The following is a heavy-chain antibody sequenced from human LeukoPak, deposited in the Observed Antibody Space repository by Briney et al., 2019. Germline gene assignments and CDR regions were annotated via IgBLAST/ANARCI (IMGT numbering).Heavy chain of an antibody. D-gene: IGHD3-9*01. CDR3: ARADAYYDILTGYFGFDY. CDR2: INPNSGGT. CDR1: GYTFTGYY. V-gene: IGHV1-2*02. J-gene: IGHJ4*02. Sequence: ASVKVSCKASGYTFTGYYMHWVRRAPGQGLEWMGWINPNSGGTNYAQKFQGRVTMTRDTSISTAYMELSRLRSDDTAVYYCARADAYYDILTGYFGFDYWGQGTLVTVSS.